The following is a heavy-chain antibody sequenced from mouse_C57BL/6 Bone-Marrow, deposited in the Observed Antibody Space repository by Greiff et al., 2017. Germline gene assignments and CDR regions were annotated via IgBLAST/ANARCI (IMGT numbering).Heavy chain of an antibody. V-gene: IGHV5-12*01. D-gene: IGHD2-1*01. J-gene: IGHJ2*01. CDR2: ISNGGGST. CDR1: GFTFSDYY. CDR3: ARRPRGNYYFDY. Sequence: EVKVVESGGGLVQPGGSLKLSCAASGFTFSDYYMYWVRQTPEKRLEWVAYISNGGGSTYYPDTVKGRFTISRDNAKNTRYLQMSRLKSEDTAMYYWARRPRGNYYFDYWGQGTTLTVSS.